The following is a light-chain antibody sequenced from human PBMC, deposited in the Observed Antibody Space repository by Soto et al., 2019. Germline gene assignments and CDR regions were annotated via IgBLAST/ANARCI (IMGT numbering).Light chain of an antibody. Sequence: EIVMTHSPPTLCVSQGATSSLYCRASQSAGNFLAWYHQKPGQAPRLLIYGASTRATGIPARCSGSGSGTEFTLTISSLQSEDFAVYYCQQYNNWPPTFGQGTRLEI. V-gene: IGKV3-15*01. CDR1: QSAGNF. CDR2: GAS. J-gene: IGKJ5*01. CDR3: QQYNNWPPT.